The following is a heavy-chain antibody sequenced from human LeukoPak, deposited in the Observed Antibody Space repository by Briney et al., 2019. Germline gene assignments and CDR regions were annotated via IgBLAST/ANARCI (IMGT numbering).Heavy chain of an antibody. CDR1: GFTFSSHG. Sequence: PGGSLRLSCAGSGFTFSSHGMNWVRQAPGKGLEWVSSISSSGSYIYYADSVKGRFTISRDNAKSSLYLQMNSLRVEDTAVYYCARDGGDRTVAGINNRFDPWGQGTLVTVSS. CDR2: ISSSGSYI. V-gene: IGHV3-21*01. CDR3: ARDGGDRTVAGINNRFDP. J-gene: IGHJ5*02. D-gene: IGHD6-19*01.